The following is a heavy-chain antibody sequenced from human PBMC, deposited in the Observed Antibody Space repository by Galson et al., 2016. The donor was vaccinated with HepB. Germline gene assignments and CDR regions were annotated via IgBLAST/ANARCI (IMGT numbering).Heavy chain of an antibody. CDR2: ISSSTYI. CDR3: AKANIIMVTLGIYLDT. Sequence: SLRLSCAASGFTFSSYNMNWVRQAPGRGLEWVSYISSSTYIYYTDSVKGRFTISRDNSKNTLFLQMNGLRADDTAVYYCAKANIIMVTLGIYLDTWGPGTLVTVSS. J-gene: IGHJ5*02. V-gene: IGHV3-21*04. CDR1: GFTFSSYN. D-gene: IGHD2/OR15-2a*01.